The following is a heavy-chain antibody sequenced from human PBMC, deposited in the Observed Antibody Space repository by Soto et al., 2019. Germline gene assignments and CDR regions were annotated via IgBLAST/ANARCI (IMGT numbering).Heavy chain of an antibody. Sequence: GGSLRLSCAASGFTFSSYGMHWVRQAPGKGLEWVEVIWYDGSNKYYADSVKGRFTISRDNSKNTLYLQMNSLRAEDTAVYYCASDSVGATKNFDYWGQGTLVTVSS. CDR3: ASDSVGATKNFDY. J-gene: IGHJ4*02. CDR2: IWYDGSNK. CDR1: GFTFSSYG. V-gene: IGHV3-33*01. D-gene: IGHD1-26*01.